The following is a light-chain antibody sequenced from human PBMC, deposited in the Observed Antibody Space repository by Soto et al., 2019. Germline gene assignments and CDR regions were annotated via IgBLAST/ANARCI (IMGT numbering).Light chain of an antibody. CDR2: AAS. CDR1: QRISSY. CDR3: HQSYSTPRT. J-gene: IGKJ1*01. Sequence: DIQMTQSPSALSASVGDRVTITCRASQRISSYCNWYQQKPGKAPKPLIYAASSLQSGVPSRFSGSGSRTDFTLTISSLPPEDSATYSCHQSYSTPRTFGQGTKVDIK. V-gene: IGKV1-39*01.